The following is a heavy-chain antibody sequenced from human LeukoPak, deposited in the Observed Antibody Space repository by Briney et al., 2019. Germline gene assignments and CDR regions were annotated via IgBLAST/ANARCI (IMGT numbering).Heavy chain of an antibody. CDR3: AREGYSSSWYYFDY. CDR2: IIPILGIA. D-gene: IGHD6-13*01. CDR1: GGTFSSYA. V-gene: IGHV1-69*04. J-gene: IGHJ4*02. Sequence: GASVKVSCKASGGTFSSYAISWVRQAPGQGLEWMGRIIPILGIANYAQKFQGRVTITADKSTSTAYMELSSLRSEDTAVYYCAREGYSSSWYYFDYWGQGTLVTVPS.